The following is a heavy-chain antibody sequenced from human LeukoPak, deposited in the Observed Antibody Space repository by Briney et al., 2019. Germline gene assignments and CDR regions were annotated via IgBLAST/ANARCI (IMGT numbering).Heavy chain of an antibody. Sequence: GGSLRLSCAASRFTFSSYGMHWVRQAPGKGLEWVAFIRYDGSNKYYADSVKGRFTISRDNSKNTLYLQMNSLRAEDTAVYYCAKSRLIAARSWFDPWGQGTLVTVSS. J-gene: IGHJ5*02. CDR3: AKSRLIAARSWFDP. CDR1: RFTFSSYG. D-gene: IGHD6-6*01. V-gene: IGHV3-30*02. CDR2: IRYDGSNK.